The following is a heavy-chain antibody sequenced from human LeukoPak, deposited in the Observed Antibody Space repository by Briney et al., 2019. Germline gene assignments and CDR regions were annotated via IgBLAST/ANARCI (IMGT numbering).Heavy chain of an antibody. V-gene: IGHV3-30*04. D-gene: IGHD3-22*01. CDR1: GLTFSAFA. Sequence: GGSPRLSSAASGLTFSAFAMHWVRQAPGKGLEWVAVLSYDGKKKYYADSVKGRFTISRDNPKSTLYLQMSSLTPEDTAVYFCARDADYFDSSGYYRALDFWGQGTLVTVSS. J-gene: IGHJ4*02. CDR2: LSYDGKKK. CDR3: ARDADYFDSSGYYRALDF.